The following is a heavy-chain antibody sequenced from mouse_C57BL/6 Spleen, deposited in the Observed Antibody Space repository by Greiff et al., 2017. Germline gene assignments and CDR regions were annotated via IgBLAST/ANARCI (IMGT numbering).Heavy chain of an antibody. V-gene: IGHV5-6*01. D-gene: IGHD1-1*01. Sequence: EVQLVESGGDLVKPGGSLKLSCAASGFTFSSYGMSWVRQTPDKRLEWVATISSGGSYTYYPDSVKGRFTISRDNAKNTLYLQMSSLKSEDTAMYYCARVITTASGGYYFDYWGQGTTLTVSS. CDR2: ISSGGSYT. CDR3: ARVITTASGGYYFDY. J-gene: IGHJ2*01. CDR1: GFTFSSYG.